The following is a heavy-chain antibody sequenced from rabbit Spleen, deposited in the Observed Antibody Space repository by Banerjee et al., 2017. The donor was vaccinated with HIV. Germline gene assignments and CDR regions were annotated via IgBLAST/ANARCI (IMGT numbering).Heavy chain of an antibody. V-gene: IGHV1S45*01. D-gene: IGHD8-1*01. J-gene: IGHJ6*01. CDR2: IAVSSSGFT. CDR1: GFSFSGSDY. Sequence: QEQLVESGGGLVQPEGSLALTCKASGFSFSGSDYICWVRQAPGKGLEWISCIAVSSSGFTSAAACGKGRFFISKTSSTTVTMQMTSMTVADTATYFCARDTGSSFSSYGMDLWGPGTLVTVS. CDR3: ARDTGSSFSSYGMDL.